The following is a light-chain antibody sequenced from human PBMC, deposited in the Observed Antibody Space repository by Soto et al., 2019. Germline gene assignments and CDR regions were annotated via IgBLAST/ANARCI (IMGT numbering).Light chain of an antibody. V-gene: IGKV1-39*01. J-gene: IGKJ4*01. CDR2: AAS. CDR1: QSISTY. Sequence: DVQMTQSPSSRSASVGDRVAITCRASQSISTYLHWYQQKPGKAPKLLIYAASSLQSGVPSRFSGSGSGTDFTLTIRSLQPEDFATYYCQQSYSTLSLTFGGGTKVEIK. CDR3: QQSYSTLSLT.